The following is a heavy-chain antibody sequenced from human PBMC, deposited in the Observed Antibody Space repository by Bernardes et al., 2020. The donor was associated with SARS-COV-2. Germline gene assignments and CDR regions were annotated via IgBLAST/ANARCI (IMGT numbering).Heavy chain of an antibody. CDR2: ISWNSGSI. CDR1: GFTFGDYA. Sequence: GGSLRLSCAASGFTFGDYAMHWVRQAPGKGLEWVSGISWNSGSIGYADSVKGRFTISRDNAKNSLYLQMNSLRAEDTALYYCAKVGDGYSSSPDYWGQGTLVTVSS. CDR3: AKVGDGYSSSPDY. J-gene: IGHJ4*02. D-gene: IGHD6-13*01. V-gene: IGHV3-9*01.